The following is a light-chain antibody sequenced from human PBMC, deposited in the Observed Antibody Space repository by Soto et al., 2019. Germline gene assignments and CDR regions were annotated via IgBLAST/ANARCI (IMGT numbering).Light chain of an antibody. J-gene: IGKJ1*01. V-gene: IGKV3-15*01. CDR3: QQYNNWLRT. Sequence: EIVMTQSPATLSVSPGERATLSCRASQSVSSNLARYQQKPGQAPRLLIYGASTRATGIPARFSGSGSGTEFTLTISSLQSEDFAVYYCQQYNNWLRTFGHGTKVDIK. CDR2: GAS. CDR1: QSVSSN.